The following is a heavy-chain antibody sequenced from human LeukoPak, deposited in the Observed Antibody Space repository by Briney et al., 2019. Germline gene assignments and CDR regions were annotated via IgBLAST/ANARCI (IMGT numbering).Heavy chain of an antibody. CDR3: ARDRSHCSGGSCYYYGMDV. V-gene: IGHV3-53*01. Sequence: GGSLRLSCAASGFTVSSNYMGWVRQAPGKGLEWVSVIYSGGSTYYADSVKGRFTISRDNSKNTLYLQMNSLRAEDTAVYYCARDRSHCSGGSCYYYGMDVWGKGTTVTVSS. CDR2: IYSGGST. CDR1: GFTVSSNY. J-gene: IGHJ6*04. D-gene: IGHD2-15*01.